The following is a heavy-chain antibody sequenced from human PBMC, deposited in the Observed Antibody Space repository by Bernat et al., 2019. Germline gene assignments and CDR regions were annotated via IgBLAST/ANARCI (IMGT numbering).Heavy chain of an antibody. CDR2: IWYDGSNK. CDR1: GFTFSSYG. D-gene: IGHD4-11*01. V-gene: IGHV3-33*01. Sequence: QVQLVESGGGVVQPGRSLRLSCAASGFTFSSYGMHWVRQAPGKGLEWVAVIWYDGSNKYYVDSVKGRFTISRDNSKNTLYLQMNSLRAEDTAVDYCARARTVTNFYFDYWGQGTLVTVSS. CDR3: ARARTVTNFYFDY. J-gene: IGHJ4*02.